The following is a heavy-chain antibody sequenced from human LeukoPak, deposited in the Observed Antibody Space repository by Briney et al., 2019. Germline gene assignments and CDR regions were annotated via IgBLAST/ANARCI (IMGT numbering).Heavy chain of an antibody. Sequence: GGSLRLSCAASGFTFSSYWMHWVRQAPGKGLVWVSRINSDGSSTSYADSVKGRFTISRDNAKNTLYLQMDSLRAEDTAVYYCARDPSRLAVGPGGFDYWGQGTLVAVSS. D-gene: IGHD6-19*01. V-gene: IGHV3-74*01. CDR3: ARDPSRLAVGPGGFDY. CDR2: INSDGSST. CDR1: GFTFSSYW. J-gene: IGHJ4*02.